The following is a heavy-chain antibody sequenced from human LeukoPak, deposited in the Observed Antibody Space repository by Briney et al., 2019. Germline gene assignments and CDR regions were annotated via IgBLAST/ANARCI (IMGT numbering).Heavy chain of an antibody. CDR1: GYTFTSYG. V-gene: IGHV1-18*04. D-gene: IGHD2-2*01. CDR2: ISAYNGNT. CDR3: ARAVVPAASSWFDP. J-gene: IGHJ5*02. Sequence: ASVKVSCKASGYTFTSYGISGVRQAPGQGLEWMGWISAYNGNTNYAQKLQGRVTMTTDTSTSTAYMELRSLRSDDTAVYYCARAVVPAASSWFDPWGQGTLVTVSS.